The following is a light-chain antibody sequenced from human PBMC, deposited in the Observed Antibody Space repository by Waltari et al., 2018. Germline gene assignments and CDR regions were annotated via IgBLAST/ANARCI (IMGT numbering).Light chain of an antibody. CDR2: GAS. CDR1: QYINNY. Sequence: DIQMTQSPSSLSASVGVRVTMTCRASQYINNYVAWYQMKPGKAPRFLIYGASTLQPGVPSRFSGSGSATEFTLTITSLQPEDIAIYFCQQYDSAPLTFGGGTKV. V-gene: IGKV1-27*01. J-gene: IGKJ4*01. CDR3: QQYDSAPLT.